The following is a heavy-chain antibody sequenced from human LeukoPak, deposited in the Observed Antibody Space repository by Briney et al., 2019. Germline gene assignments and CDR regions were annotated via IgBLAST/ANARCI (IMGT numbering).Heavy chain of an antibody. J-gene: IGHJ4*02. Sequence: GGSLRLSCAASGFTFSIYAMSWVRQAPGKGLEWVSAISGSGGSTYYADSVKGRFTISRDNSKNTLYLQINSLRAEDTALYYCAKKSGGDCHDYWGQGTLVTVSS. CDR1: GFTFSIYA. CDR3: AKKSGGDCHDY. CDR2: ISGSGGST. V-gene: IGHV3-23*01. D-gene: IGHD2-21*02.